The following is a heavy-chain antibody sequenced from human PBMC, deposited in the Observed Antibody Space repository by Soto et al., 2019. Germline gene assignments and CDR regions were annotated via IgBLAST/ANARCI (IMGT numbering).Heavy chain of an antibody. CDR2: IFYTGTT. CDR1: GGSISRGGFY. Sequence: SETLSLTCNVSGGSISRGGFYLSWVRQHPGKGLEWIGYIFYTGTTYYSPSLKSRVTISVDTSEKQFYLKLNSVTAADTAVYYCARDAYSSSGYYYHGMDVWGQGTTVTVSS. CDR3: ARDAYSSSGYYYHGMDV. J-gene: IGHJ6*02. D-gene: IGHD6-6*01. V-gene: IGHV4-31*03.